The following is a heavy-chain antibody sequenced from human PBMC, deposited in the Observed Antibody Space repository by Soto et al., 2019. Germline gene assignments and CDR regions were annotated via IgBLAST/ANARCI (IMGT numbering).Heavy chain of an antibody. CDR2: IYYSGST. Sequence: SETLSLTCTVSGGSISSGDYYWSWIRQPPGKGLEWIGYIYYSGSTYYNPSLKGRVTISVDTSKNQFSLKLSSVTAADTAVYYCARGPYFPYPLGGMDVWGQGTTVTVSS. CDR1: GGSISSGDYY. D-gene: IGHD3-9*01. CDR3: ARGPYFPYPLGGMDV. V-gene: IGHV4-30-4*01. J-gene: IGHJ6*02.